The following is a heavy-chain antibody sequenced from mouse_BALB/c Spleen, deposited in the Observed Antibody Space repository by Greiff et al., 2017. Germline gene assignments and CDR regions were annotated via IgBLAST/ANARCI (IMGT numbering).Heavy chain of an antibody. J-gene: IGHJ4*01. D-gene: IGHD1-2*01. CDR2: ISTYYGDA. CDR1: GYTFTDYA. Sequence: VQRVESGAELVRPGVSVKISCKGSGYTFTDYAMHWVKQSHAKSLEWIGVISTYYGDASYNQKFKGKATMTVDKSSSTAYMELARLTSEDSAIYYCARGLRLRYAMDYWGQGTSVTVSS. CDR3: ARGLRLRYAMDY. V-gene: IGHV1S137*01.